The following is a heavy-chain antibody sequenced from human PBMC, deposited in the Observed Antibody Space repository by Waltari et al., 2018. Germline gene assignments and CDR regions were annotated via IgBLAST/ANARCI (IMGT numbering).Heavy chain of an antibody. CDR1: GDRVSDKSAA. CDR2: TYDRAKGYN. Sequence: QVQLPQSGQGLVKPSQTLSLTCAISGDRVSDKSAASNWIRQPTSRGLEWRGRTYDRAKGYNDYAVSVKSRITINPDTSKNQFSLQLNSVTPEDTAVYYCAVADAPSYDAFDIWGQGTMVTVSS. CDR3: AVADAPSYDAFDI. D-gene: IGHD2-2*01. J-gene: IGHJ3*02. V-gene: IGHV6-1*01.